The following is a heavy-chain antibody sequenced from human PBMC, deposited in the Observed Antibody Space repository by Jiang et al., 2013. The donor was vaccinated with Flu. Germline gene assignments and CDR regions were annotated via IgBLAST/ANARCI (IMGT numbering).Heavy chain of an antibody. CDR1: GGSISSSSYY. J-gene: IGHJ5*02. CDR3: ARHLGGDYDWFDP. V-gene: IGHV4-39*07. D-gene: IGHD4-17*01. CDR2: IYYSGST. Sequence: LLKPSETLSLTCTVSGGSISSSSYYWGWIRQPPGKGLEWIGSIYYSGSTYYNPSLKSRVTISVDTSKNQFSLKLSSVTAADTAVYYCARHLGGDYDWFDPGAREPWSPSPQ.